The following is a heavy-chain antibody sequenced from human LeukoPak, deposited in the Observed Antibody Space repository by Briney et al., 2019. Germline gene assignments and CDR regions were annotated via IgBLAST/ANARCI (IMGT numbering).Heavy chain of an antibody. D-gene: IGHD3-10*01. CDR1: GGSISSSSYY. CDR3: ASEQGFGELLTFDY. Sequence: SETLSLTCTVSGGSISSSSYYWGWIRQPPGKGLEWIGSIYYSGSTYYNPSLKSRVTISVDTSKNQFFLKLSSVTAADTAVYYCASEQGFGELLTFDYWGQGTLVTVSS. V-gene: IGHV4-39*01. CDR2: IYYSGST. J-gene: IGHJ4*02.